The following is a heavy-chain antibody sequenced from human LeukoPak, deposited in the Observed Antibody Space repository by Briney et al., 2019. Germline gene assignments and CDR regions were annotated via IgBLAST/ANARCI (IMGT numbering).Heavy chain of an antibody. CDR2: ISGSGGST. J-gene: IGHJ4*02. D-gene: IGHD2-15*01. Sequence: GGSLRLSCTASGFTFSTYAMSWVRQAPGKGLEWVSVISGSGGSTYYADSVKGRFTISRDNSKNTLYLQMNSLRAKDTAVYYCAKVSGSGGTKYQPFDYWGQGTLVTVSS. V-gene: IGHV3-23*01. CDR1: GFTFSTYA. CDR3: AKVSGSGGTKYQPFDY.